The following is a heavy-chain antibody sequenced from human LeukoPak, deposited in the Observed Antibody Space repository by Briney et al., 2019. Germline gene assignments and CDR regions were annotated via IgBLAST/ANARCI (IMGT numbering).Heavy chain of an antibody. Sequence: GGSLRLSCAASGFTVSSSYMSCVRQAPGQGLEWVSLIYSGGSTYYAASVKARFTISRDNSKNTLYLQMNSLRPEDTAVYYCAKGYSYAYEYWGQGTLVTVSS. CDR2: IYSGGST. D-gene: IGHD5-18*01. J-gene: IGHJ4*02. CDR1: GFTVSSSY. V-gene: IGHV3-53*01. CDR3: AKGYSYAYEY.